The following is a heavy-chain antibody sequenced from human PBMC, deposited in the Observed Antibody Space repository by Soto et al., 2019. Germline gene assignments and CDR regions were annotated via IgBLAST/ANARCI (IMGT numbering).Heavy chain of an antibody. V-gene: IGHV3-9*01. CDR2: ISWNSGSI. D-gene: IGHD2-15*01. J-gene: IGHJ4*02. CDR3: AKGVAVEVAATSLDY. CDR1: GFTFDDYA. Sequence: GGSLRLSCAASGFTFDDYAMHWVRQAPGKGLEWVSGISWNSGSIGYADSVKGRFTISRDNAKNSLYLQMNSLRAEDTALYYCAKGVAVEVAATSLDYWGQGTLVTVSS.